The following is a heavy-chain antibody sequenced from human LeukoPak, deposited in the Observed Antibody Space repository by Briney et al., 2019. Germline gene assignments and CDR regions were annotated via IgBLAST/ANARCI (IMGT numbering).Heavy chain of an antibody. CDR1: GYTFTSYA. D-gene: IGHD3-9*01. CDR3: ARASGYDILTGTDWFDP. V-gene: IGHV1-3*01. J-gene: IGHJ5*02. Sequence: ASVKVSCKASGYTFTSYAMHWVRQAPGQRLEWMGWINAGNGNTKYSQKFQGRVTITRDTSASTAYMELSSLRSEDTAVYYCARASGYDILTGTDWFDPWGQGTLVTVSS. CDR2: INAGNGNT.